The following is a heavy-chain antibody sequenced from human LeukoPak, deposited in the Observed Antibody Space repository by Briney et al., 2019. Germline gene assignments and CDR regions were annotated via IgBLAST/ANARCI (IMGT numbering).Heavy chain of an antibody. Sequence: GGSLRLSCAASGFTFSSYGMHWVRQAPGKGLEWVAFIRYDGSNKYYADSVKGRFTVSRVNSKNTLCLQMNSLRAEDTAVYYCAKDSSLYGDYDLGGDYWGQGTLVTVSS. CDR2: IRYDGSNK. J-gene: IGHJ4*02. V-gene: IGHV3-30*02. CDR1: GFTFSSYG. D-gene: IGHD4-17*01. CDR3: AKDSSLYGDYDLGGDY.